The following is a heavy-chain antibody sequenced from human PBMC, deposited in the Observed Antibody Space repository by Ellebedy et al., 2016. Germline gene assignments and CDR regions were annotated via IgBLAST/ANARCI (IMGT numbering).Heavy chain of an antibody. V-gene: IGHV3-30-3*01. J-gene: IGHJ4*02. CDR3: ARGQWLPDLDY. CDR1: GFTFSNYA. Sequence: GGSLRLSCAASGFTFSNYAMHWVRQAPGKGLEWVAVISYDGSNKYYADSVKGRFTISRDNSNNPLYLQVNSLRAEDTAVYYCARGQWLPDLDYWGQGTLVTVSS. CDR2: ISYDGSNK. D-gene: IGHD6-19*01.